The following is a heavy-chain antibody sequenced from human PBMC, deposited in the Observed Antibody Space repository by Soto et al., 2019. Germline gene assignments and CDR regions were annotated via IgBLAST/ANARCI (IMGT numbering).Heavy chain of an antibody. Sequence: SETLSLTCTVSGGSISSGGYYWSWIRQHPGKGLEWIGYIYYSGSTYYNPSLKSRVTISVDTSKNQFSLKLSSVTAADTAVYYCARADREIFGVWYNWFDPWGQGTLVTVSS. J-gene: IGHJ5*02. V-gene: IGHV4-31*03. CDR3: ARADREIFGVWYNWFDP. CDR1: GGSISSGGYY. CDR2: IYYSGST. D-gene: IGHD3-3*01.